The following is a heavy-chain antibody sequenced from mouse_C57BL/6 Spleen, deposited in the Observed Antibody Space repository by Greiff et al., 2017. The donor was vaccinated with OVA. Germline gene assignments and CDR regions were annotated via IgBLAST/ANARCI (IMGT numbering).Heavy chain of an antibody. CDR3: ARRLLYYFDY. Sequence: EVQLVESGGGLVKPGGSLKLSCAASGFTFSDYGMHWVRQAPEKGLEWVAYISSGSSTIYYADTVKGRFTIARDNAKSTLFLQMTSLRSEDTAMYYCARRLLYYFDYWGQGTTLTVSS. J-gene: IGHJ2*01. D-gene: IGHD6-1*01. CDR2: ISSGSSTI. CDR1: GFTFSDYG. V-gene: IGHV5-17*01.